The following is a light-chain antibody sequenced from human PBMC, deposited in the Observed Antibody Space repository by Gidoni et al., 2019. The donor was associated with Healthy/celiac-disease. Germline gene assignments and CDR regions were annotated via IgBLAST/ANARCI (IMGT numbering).Light chain of an antibody. V-gene: IGKV1-5*03. Sequence: DIQLTQSPSTLSASVGDRVTITCRASQSISSSLAWYQQKPGKAPKLLIYKASSLESGVPSRCSGSGSGTEFTLTISRLQPDDFATYYCQQYNSYPWTFGQGTKVEIK. CDR2: KAS. J-gene: IGKJ1*01. CDR3: QQYNSYPWT. CDR1: QSISSS.